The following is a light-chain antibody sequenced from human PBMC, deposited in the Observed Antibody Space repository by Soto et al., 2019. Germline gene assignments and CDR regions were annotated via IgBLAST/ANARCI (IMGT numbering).Light chain of an antibody. J-gene: IGKJ2*01. Sequence: DIQMTQSPSTLSASVGDTVTITCRASESISSWLAWHQQKPGKAPNLLIYQASSLESGVASRCSGSVAGTEFTLTISSLQPDDFATYYCQHYNGDSRTFGQGTKLEIK. CDR2: QAS. CDR3: QHYNGDSRT. V-gene: IGKV1-5*03. CDR1: ESISSW.